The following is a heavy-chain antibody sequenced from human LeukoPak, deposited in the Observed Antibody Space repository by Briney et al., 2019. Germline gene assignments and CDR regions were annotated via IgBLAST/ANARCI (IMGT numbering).Heavy chain of an antibody. CDR2: VYYTGSN. CDR3: ARVGEGSFDI. Sequence: PSGTLSLTCTVSGGSISTYYWSWIRQPPGKGLEWIGYVYYTGSNNNNPSLKSRVTISVDTSKNQFSLRLSFVTAADTAVYYCARVGEGSFDIWGQGTLVTVSS. D-gene: IGHD3-16*01. CDR1: GGSISTYY. V-gene: IGHV4-59*01. J-gene: IGHJ3*02.